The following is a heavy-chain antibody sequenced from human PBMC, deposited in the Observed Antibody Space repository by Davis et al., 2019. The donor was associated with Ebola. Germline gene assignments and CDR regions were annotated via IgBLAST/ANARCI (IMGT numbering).Heavy chain of an antibody. J-gene: IGHJ3*02. CDR3: ARDCDDSSGYDAFDI. Sequence: ASVKVSCKASGYTFTGYYMHWVRQAPGQGLEWMGWINPNSGGTNYAQKFQGRVTMTRDTSISTAYMELSRLRSDDTAVYYCARDCDDSSGYDAFDIWGQGTMVTVSS. D-gene: IGHD3-22*01. V-gene: IGHV1-2*02. CDR2: INPNSGGT. CDR1: GYTFTGYY.